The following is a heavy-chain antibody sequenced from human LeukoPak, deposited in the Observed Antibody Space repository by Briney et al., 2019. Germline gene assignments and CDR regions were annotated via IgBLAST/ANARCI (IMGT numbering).Heavy chain of an antibody. J-gene: IGHJ6*02. D-gene: IGHD5-18*01. CDR1: GFTFSSYA. Sequence: SGGSLRLSCAASGFTFSSYAMSWVRQAPGKGLEWVSAISGSGGSTYYADSVKGRFTISRDNSKNTLYLQMNSLRAEDTAVYYCAKYPHLGSYGPYGMDVWGQGTTVTVSS. CDR2: ISGSGGST. V-gene: IGHV3-23*01. CDR3: AKYPHLGSYGPYGMDV.